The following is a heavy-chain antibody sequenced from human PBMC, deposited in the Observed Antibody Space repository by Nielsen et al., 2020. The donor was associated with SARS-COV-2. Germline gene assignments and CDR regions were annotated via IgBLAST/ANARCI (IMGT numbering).Heavy chain of an antibody. CDR2: INWNGGRT. Sequence: GGSLRLSCAASGFSFDDDGMSWVRQVPGRGLEWVSGINWNGGRTGYADSVRGRFTISRDNAKSSLYLQMNSLRAEDTALYYCAKDPSDGYSSSWYFDYWGQGTLVTVSS. CDR3: AKDPSDGYSSSWYFDY. V-gene: IGHV3-20*04. J-gene: IGHJ4*02. CDR1: GFSFDDDG. D-gene: IGHD6-13*01.